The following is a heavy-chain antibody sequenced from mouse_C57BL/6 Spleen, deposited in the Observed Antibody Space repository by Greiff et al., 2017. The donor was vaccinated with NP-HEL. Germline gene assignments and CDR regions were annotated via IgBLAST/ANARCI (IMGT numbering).Heavy chain of an antibody. CDR2: ISYDGSN. D-gene: IGHD4-1*01. CDR3: AREANWDRDFEG. V-gene: IGHV3-6*01. J-gene: IGHJ1*03. Sequence: DVQLQESGPGLVQPSQSLSLTCSVTGYSITSGYYWNWLRQFPGNKLEWMGYISYDGSNNYNPSLQNRISITRDTSKKQLFLKLNSVTTEDTATYYCAREANWDRDFEGWGTGTTVTVAS. CDR1: GYSITSGYY.